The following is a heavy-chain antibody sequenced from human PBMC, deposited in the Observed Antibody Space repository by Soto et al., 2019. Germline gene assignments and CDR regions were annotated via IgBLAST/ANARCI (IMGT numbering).Heavy chain of an antibody. CDR1: GFTFDDYG. J-gene: IGHJ6*03. CDR2: INWNGGST. Sequence: GGSLRLSCAASGFTFDDYGMSWVRQAPGKGLEWVSGINWNGGSTGYADSVKGRFTISRDNAKNSLYLQMNSLRAEDTALYHCARDRPEVTYYDFWSGPEYYYYYMDVWGKGTTVTVSS. CDR3: ARDRPEVTYYDFWSGPEYYYYYMDV. D-gene: IGHD3-3*01. V-gene: IGHV3-20*01.